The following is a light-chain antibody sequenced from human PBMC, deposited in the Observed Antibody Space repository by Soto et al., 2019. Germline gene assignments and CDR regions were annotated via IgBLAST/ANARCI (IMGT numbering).Light chain of an antibody. CDR3: NSYSSTAPYV. Sequence: QSVLTQPASVSGSPGQSITISCTGTSSDIGGYNYVSWYQQHPGKAPKLIINYVTNRPSGVSNRFSGSKSGNTASLTISGLQADEEGEYFCNSYSSTAPYVFGTGTKVTVL. CDR1: SSDIGGYNY. CDR2: YVT. V-gene: IGLV2-14*03. J-gene: IGLJ1*01.